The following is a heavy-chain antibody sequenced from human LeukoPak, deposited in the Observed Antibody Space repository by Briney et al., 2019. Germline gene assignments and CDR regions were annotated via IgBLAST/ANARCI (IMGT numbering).Heavy chain of an antibody. Sequence: GGSLRLSCAASGFTVSSNYMSWVRQAPGKGLEWVSVIYSGGSTYYSDSVKGRFTISRDNSKNTLYLQMNSLRAEETAVYYCARDNDASSELGYWGQGTLVTVSS. V-gene: IGHV3-53*05. CDR2: IYSGGST. D-gene: IGHD3-22*01. J-gene: IGHJ4*02. CDR1: GFTVSSNY. CDR3: ARDNDASSELGY.